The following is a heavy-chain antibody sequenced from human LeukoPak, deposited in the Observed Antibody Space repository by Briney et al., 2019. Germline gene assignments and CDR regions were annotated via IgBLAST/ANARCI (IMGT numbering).Heavy chain of an antibody. J-gene: IGHJ5*02. CDR2: TFYRSKWHY. CDR3: AREGIVATGEVWFDP. Sequence: SQTLSLTCDISGDSVSNNNAAWNWIRQSPSRGLEWLGRTFYRSKWHYDYAVSVKSRITIKPDTSTNQFSLHLNSVTPEDTAVYYCAREGIVATGEVWFDPWGQGALVTVSS. CDR1: GDSVSNNNAA. D-gene: IGHD5-12*01. V-gene: IGHV6-1*01.